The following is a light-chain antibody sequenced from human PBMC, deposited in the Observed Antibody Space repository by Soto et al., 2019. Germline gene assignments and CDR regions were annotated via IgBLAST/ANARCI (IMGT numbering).Light chain of an antibody. J-gene: IGKJ4*02. V-gene: IGKV3-20*01. CDR3: QQYVSTPAT. Sequence: EIVLTQSAGTLSLSPGERATLSCRASQSVSSSYLAWYQPKPGQAPRLLLYGASSRATGIPDRFSGSGSGTDFTLTISRLEPEDFAVYYCQQYVSTPATFGGGTKV. CDR1: QSVSSSY. CDR2: GAS.